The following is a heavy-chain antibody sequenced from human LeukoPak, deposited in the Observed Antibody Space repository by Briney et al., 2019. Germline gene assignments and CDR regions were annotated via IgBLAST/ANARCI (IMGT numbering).Heavy chain of an antibody. J-gene: IGHJ6*02. Sequence: ASVKVSCKASGYTFTSNYIHWVRQAPGQGLEWMGMIYPRDGSTSYAQKFQGRVTVTRDTSTSTVHMELSGLRSEDTAVYYCAALHYFGGMDVWGQGTTVTVSS. V-gene: IGHV1-46*01. CDR3: AALHYFGGMDV. D-gene: IGHD2-21*01. CDR2: IYPRDGST. CDR1: GYTFTSNY.